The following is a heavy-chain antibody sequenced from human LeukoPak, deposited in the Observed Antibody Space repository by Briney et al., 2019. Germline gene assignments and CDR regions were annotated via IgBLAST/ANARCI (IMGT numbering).Heavy chain of an antibody. CDR3: ARGRYSYGPFDY. V-gene: IGHV5-51*01. J-gene: IGHJ4*02. D-gene: IGHD5-18*01. Sequence: PGESLKISCKGSGYSFTTYWVAWMRQMPGKGLEWMGIIYPGDSDARYSPSFQGQVIIAADTSISTAYLQWSSLEASDTAMYYCARGRYSYGPFDYWGRGTLVTVSS. CDR1: GYSFTTYW. CDR2: IYPGDSDA.